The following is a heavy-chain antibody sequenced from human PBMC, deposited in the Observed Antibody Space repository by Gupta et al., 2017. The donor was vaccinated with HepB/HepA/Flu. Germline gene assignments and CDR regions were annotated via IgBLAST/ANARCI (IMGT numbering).Heavy chain of an antibody. Sequence: QVQLQPSGPGLVQPSQTLSLTFAISGDSVSTDITGWNWIRQSPSRGLEWLGRTYYKSKWINDYAVSVKSRITVTPNTAKNQFSLQLNSVTPEDTAVYYCARGYMRTGFDSWGQGTLVTVSS. CDR1: GDSVSTDITG. J-gene: IGHJ5*01. V-gene: IGHV6-1*01. CDR2: TYYKSKWIN. D-gene: IGHD1-1*01. CDR3: ARGYMRTGFDS.